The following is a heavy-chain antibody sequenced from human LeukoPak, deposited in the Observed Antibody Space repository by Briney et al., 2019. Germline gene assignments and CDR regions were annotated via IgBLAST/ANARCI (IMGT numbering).Heavy chain of an antibody. V-gene: IGHV3-30*03. CDR3: ARDRAWNYFDY. D-gene: IGHD3-3*01. CDR2: ISNDGSRK. Sequence: PGRSLRLSCAPSGFTFSRHGMHWVRQAPGKGLEWVAIISNDGSRKYYEHSVEGRFTISRDNSKNTLYLQMDSLRAEDTAVYYCARDRAWNYFDYWGQGTLVTVSS. CDR1: GFTFSRHG. J-gene: IGHJ4*02.